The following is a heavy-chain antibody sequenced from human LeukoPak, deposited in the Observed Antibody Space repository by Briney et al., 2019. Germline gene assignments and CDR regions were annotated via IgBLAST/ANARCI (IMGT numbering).Heavy chain of an antibody. CDR1: GFTFSSYT. CDR2: INGRGIT. CDR3: ARGVAARRSTRNPFDY. J-gene: IGHJ4*02. Sequence: PGGSLRLSCTASGFTFSSYTMSWVRQAPGEGLEWLSAINGRGITYYAGSVKGRFTISRDNSENTLYLQMNSLRAEDTAVYYCARGVAARRSTRNPFDYWGQGTLVTVSS. V-gene: IGHV3-23*01. D-gene: IGHD6-6*01.